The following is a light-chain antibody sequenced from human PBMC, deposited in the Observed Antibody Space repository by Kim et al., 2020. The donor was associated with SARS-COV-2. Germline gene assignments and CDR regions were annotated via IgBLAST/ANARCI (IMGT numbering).Light chain of an antibody. J-gene: IGLJ2*01. Sequence: VTISGTGTNSDVGRYKLVAWYQHLPDKAPTLIIYEVTQRPSGVSDRFSGSKSANTASLTISGLQAEDEGDYYCSSYAGRTTFAVVFGGGTKVTVL. CDR2: EVT. CDR3: SSYAGRTTFAVV. V-gene: IGLV2-23*02. CDR1: NSDVGRYKL.